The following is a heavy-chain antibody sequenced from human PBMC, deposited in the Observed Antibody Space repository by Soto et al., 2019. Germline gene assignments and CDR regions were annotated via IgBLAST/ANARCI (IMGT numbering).Heavy chain of an antibody. J-gene: IGHJ4*02. CDR1: GGSISSGGYY. D-gene: IGHD2-2*01. V-gene: IGHV4-30-4*01. Sequence: SETLSLTCTVSGGSISSGGYYWSWIRQPPGKGLDWIGYIYYSGSTYYNPSLKSRVTISVDTSKNQFSLKLSSVTAADTAVYYCARLLLGYCSSTSCYEGPRFDYWGQGTLVTVSS. CDR2: IYYSGST. CDR3: ARLLLGYCSSTSCYEGPRFDY.